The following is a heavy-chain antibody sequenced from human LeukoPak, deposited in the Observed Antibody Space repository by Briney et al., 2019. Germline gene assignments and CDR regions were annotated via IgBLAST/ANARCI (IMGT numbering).Heavy chain of an antibody. CDR1: GFTFNTYG. D-gene: IGHD3-10*01. J-gene: IGHJ4*02. CDR2: IRYDGTEK. Sequence: PGRSLRLSCAASGFTFNTYGMHWVRQAPDKGLEWVAVIRYDGTEKYYSDSVKGRFTISRDNSQNTLYLQMNSLRVEDTAVYYCARDRFGPTENWGQGTLVTVSS. CDR3: ARDRFGPTEN. V-gene: IGHV3-33*01.